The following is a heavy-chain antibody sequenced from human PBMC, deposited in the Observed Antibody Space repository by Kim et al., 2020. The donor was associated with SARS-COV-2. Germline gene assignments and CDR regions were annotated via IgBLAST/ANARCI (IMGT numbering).Heavy chain of an antibody. Sequence: YYADSVKGRFTISRDKTKNALNLQLNSLRADDTAVYYCARDGRGNYHFDLWGRGTLVTVS. J-gene: IGHJ4*02. CDR3: ARDGRGNYHFDL. V-gene: IGHV3-11*01. D-gene: IGHD1-26*01.